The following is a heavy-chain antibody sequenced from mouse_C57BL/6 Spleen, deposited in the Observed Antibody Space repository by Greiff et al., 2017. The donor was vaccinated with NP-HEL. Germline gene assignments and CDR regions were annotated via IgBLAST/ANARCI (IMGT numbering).Heavy chain of an antibody. J-gene: IGHJ3*01. D-gene: IGHD4-1*01. CDR3: ASERTGSFAY. CDR2: IWGVGST. Sequence: VQLQQSGPGLVAPSQSLSITCTVSGFSLTSYGVDWVRQSPGKGLEWLGVIWGVGSTNYNSALKSRLSISKDNSKSQVFLKMNSLQTDDTAMYYCASERTGSFAYWGQGTLVTVSA. V-gene: IGHV2-6*01. CDR1: GFSLTSYG.